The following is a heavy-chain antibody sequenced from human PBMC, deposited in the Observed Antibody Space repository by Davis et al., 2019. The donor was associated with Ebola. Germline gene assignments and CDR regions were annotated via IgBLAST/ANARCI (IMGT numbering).Heavy chain of an antibody. CDR3: AKGYCSGGRCYSGPDY. V-gene: IGHV5-51*01. J-gene: IGHJ4*02. Sequence: PGGSLRLSCKGSGYSFSDYWIGWVRQMPGKGLEWMGVVYPSDSDIRYSPSFQGQVTISVDKSISTAYLQWSSLKASDTAMYYCAKGYCSGGRCYSGPDYWGQGTLVTVSS. CDR2: VYPSDSDI. CDR1: GYSFSDYW. D-gene: IGHD2-15*01.